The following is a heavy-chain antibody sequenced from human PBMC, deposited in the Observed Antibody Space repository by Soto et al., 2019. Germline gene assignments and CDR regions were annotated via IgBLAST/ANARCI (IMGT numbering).Heavy chain of an antibody. D-gene: IGHD3-3*01. V-gene: IGHV4-39*01. J-gene: IGHJ4*02. CDR1: GGSISSSSYY. CDR3: VRRIRVRFLEWLNYFDY. Sequence: SETLSLTCTVSGGSISSSSYYWGWIRQPPGKGLEWIGSIYYSGSTYYNPSLKSRVTISVDTSKNQFSLKLSSVTAADTAVYYCVRRIRVRFLEWLNYFDYWGQGTLVTVSS. CDR2: IYYSGST.